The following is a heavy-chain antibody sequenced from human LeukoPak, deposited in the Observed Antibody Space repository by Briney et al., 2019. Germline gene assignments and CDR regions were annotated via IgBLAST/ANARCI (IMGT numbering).Heavy chain of an antibody. Sequence: SETLSLTCAVYGGSITVYYWSWIRHTPGRGLEWGGEIHYSGATSYNPSLKSRATISTDTSKNQFSLRLSSVTAADTAVYYCARGNILTGYCFYFWGQGDLGTVSS. CDR1: GGSITVYY. V-gene: IGHV4-34*01. CDR3: ARGNILTGYCFYF. D-gene: IGHD3-9*01. CDR2: IHYSGAT. J-gene: IGHJ4*02.